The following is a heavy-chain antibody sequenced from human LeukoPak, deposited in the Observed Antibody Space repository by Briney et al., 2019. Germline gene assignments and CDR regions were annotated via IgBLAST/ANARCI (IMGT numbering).Heavy chain of an antibody. V-gene: IGHV1-69*13. Sequence: SVTVSCKASGGTFSSYGISWVRQAPGQGLEWMGGIIPIFGTANYAQKFQGRVTITADESTSTAYMELSSLRSEDTAVYYCARLDEYSSSSRYYGMDVWGQGTTVTVSS. CDR3: ARLDEYSSSSRYYGMDV. CDR2: IIPIFGTA. CDR1: GGTFSSYG. J-gene: IGHJ6*02. D-gene: IGHD6-6*01.